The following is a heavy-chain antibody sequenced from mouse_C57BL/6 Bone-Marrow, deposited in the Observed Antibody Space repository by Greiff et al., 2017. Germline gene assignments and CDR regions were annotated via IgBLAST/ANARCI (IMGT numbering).Heavy chain of an antibody. CDR2: ISRGSSTI. CDR1: GFTFSDYG. V-gene: IGHV5-17*01. D-gene: IGHD2-3*01. Sequence: EVKLMESGGGLVKPGGSLKLYCAASGFTFSDYGMHWVRQAPEQGLEWVGNISRGSSTIYYADTVKGRFTISRDNAKNTPFLQMTSLRSEDTAMYYCARRYYDYGGQGTTLTVSS. CDR3: ARRYYDY. J-gene: IGHJ2*01.